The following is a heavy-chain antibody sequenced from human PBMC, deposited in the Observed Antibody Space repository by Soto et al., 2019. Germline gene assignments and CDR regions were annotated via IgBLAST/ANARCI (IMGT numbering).Heavy chain of an antibody. Sequence: EVQLVESGGGLVKPGGSLRLSCAASGFTFSSYNMNWVRQAPGKGLEWLSSISSSSSYIYYADSLQGRFTISRDSAKNSLYLQMNSLRAEDTAVYYCARDQRGGSYHPYYFDLWGQGTLVTVSS. D-gene: IGHD1-26*01. CDR3: ARDQRGGSYHPYYFDL. CDR2: ISSSSSYI. V-gene: IGHV3-21*01. CDR1: GFTFSSYN. J-gene: IGHJ4*02.